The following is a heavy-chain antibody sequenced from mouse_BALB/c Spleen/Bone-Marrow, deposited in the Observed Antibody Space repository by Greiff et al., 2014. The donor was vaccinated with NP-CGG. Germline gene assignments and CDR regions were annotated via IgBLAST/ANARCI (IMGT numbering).Heavy chain of an antibody. V-gene: IGHV2-6-5*01. D-gene: IGHD1-1*01. Sequence: QVQLQQSGPGLVAPSQSLSITCTVSGFSLTDYGVSWIRQPPGKGLEWLGVIWGGGITYYNSTLKSRLSISKDNSKSQVFLKMNSLQTDDTAMDYCAKHDTTVVLDYWGQGTTLTVSS. CDR2: IWGGGIT. J-gene: IGHJ2*01. CDR3: AKHDTTVVLDY. CDR1: GFSLTDYG.